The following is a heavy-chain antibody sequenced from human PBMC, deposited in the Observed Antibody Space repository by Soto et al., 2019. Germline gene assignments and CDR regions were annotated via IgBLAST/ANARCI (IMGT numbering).Heavy chain of an antibody. CDR1: GGSISGGVGGLYY. V-gene: IGHV4-30-4*01. J-gene: IGHJ2*01. Sequence: QLQLRESGPGLVKPSETLSLTCTVSGGSISGGVGGLYYWSWIRQPPGKGLEWIGYIYDSGSTYYNPSLKSRVTISVDPPKNQFSLRLSSVTAADTAVYYWAREVIPLTTDWYFDLWGRGTLVTVSS. CDR3: AREVIPLTTDWYFDL. CDR2: IYDSGST. D-gene: IGHD4-17*01.